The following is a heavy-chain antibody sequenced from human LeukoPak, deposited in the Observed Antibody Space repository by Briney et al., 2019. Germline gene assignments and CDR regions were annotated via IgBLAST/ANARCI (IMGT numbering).Heavy chain of an antibody. Sequence: SETLSLTCTVSGGSISSYYWSWIRQPAGKGLEWIGRIYTSGSTNYSPSLKSRVTMSVDTSKNQFSLKLSSVTAADTAVYYCATTVGAYYDFWSGYPTDHYYYYMDVWGKGTTVTVSS. V-gene: IGHV4-4*07. J-gene: IGHJ6*03. D-gene: IGHD3-3*01. CDR2: IYTSGST. CDR1: GGSISSYY. CDR3: ATTVGAYYDFWSGYPTDHYYYYMDV.